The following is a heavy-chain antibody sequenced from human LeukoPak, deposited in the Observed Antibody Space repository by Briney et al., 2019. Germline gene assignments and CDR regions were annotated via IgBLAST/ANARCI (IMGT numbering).Heavy chain of an antibody. CDR3: ARGPSYYDFWSGYYEYFQH. V-gene: IGHV4-59*01. CDR1: GGSISSYY. J-gene: IGHJ1*01. D-gene: IGHD3-3*01. CDR2: IYYSGST. Sequence: PSETLSLTCTVSGGSISSYYWSWIRQPPGKGLEWIGYIYYSGSTNYNPSLKSRVTISVDTSKNQFSLKLSSVTAAGTAVYYCARGPSYYDFWSGYYEYFQHWGQGTLVTVSS.